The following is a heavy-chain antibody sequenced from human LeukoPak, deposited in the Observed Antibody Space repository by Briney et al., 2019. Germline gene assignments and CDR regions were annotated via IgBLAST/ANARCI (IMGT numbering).Heavy chain of an antibody. CDR3: AEDPTDSRYCSGGSCVDY. D-gene: IGHD2-15*01. CDR2: ISGSGGST. Sequence: PGGSLRLSCAASGFTFSSYAMSWVRQAPGKGLEWVSAISGSGGSTYYADSVKGRFTISRDNSKNTLYLQMNSLRAEDTAVYYCAEDPTDSRYCSGGSCVDYWGQGTLVTVSS. CDR1: GFTFSSYA. V-gene: IGHV3-23*01. J-gene: IGHJ4*02.